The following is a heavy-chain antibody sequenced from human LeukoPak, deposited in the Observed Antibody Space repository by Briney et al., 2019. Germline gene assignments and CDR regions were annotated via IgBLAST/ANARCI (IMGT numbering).Heavy chain of an antibody. V-gene: IGHV3-33*06. CDR1: GFTFSSYG. Sequence: GGSLRLSCAASGFTFSSYGMHWVRQAPGKGLEWVAVIWYDGSNKYYADSVKGRFTISRDSSRSTLFLHMNSLGVDDTAKYYRAKGLTYDFWSGHRTGFYGMAVWGQGTAVIVSS. D-gene: IGHD3-3*01. J-gene: IGHJ6*02. CDR3: AKGLTYDFWSGHRTGFYGMAV. CDR2: IWYDGSNK.